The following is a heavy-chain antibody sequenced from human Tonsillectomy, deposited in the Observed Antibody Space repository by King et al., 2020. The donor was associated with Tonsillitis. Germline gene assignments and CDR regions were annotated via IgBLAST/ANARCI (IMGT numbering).Heavy chain of an antibody. D-gene: IGHD3-10*01. Sequence: QVQLVESGGGVVQPGRSLRLPCAASGFTFTSYVMHWVRQAPGKGREWVAPLSYDGSNKYYADSVKGRFTISRDNSKNTLYLQMNSLRAEETAVYYCARGRRITMVRGVINYWGQGTLVTVSS. V-gene: IGHV3-30-3*01. J-gene: IGHJ4*02. CDR2: LSYDGSNK. CDR3: ARGRRITMVRGVINY. CDR1: GFTFTSYV.